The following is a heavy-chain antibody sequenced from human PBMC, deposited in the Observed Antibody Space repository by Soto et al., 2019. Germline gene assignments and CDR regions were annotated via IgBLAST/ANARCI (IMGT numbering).Heavy chain of an antibody. V-gene: IGHV4-39*01. CDR3: ARQGEHSSSYFFDS. D-gene: IGHD6-6*01. CDR1: GDSIDTSSYC. CDR2: VCYRGTT. Sequence: QLQLQESGPGLVKPSETLSLTCTVSGDSIDTSSYCWGWIRQPPGKGLEWIGSVCYRGTTYYNPSLTRGLTISVDTSKRQFTLKLGSVTAADTAVFYCARQGEHSSSYFFDSWGQGTLVTLSS. J-gene: IGHJ4*02.